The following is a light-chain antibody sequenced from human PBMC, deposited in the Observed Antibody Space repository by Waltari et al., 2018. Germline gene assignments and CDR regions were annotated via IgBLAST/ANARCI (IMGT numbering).Light chain of an antibody. CDR1: QSVLKSSNNNNY. CDR3: QQYYSDPLT. V-gene: IGKV4-1*01. J-gene: IGKJ2*01. Sequence: DIVMTPSPDSLAVSLGERATINCKSSQSVLKSSNNNNYLAWFQQKPGQPPKLLIYWASTRESGVPDRFSGSGSGTDFTLTISSLQAEDVAVYYCQQYYSDPLTFGQGTKLEIK. CDR2: WAS.